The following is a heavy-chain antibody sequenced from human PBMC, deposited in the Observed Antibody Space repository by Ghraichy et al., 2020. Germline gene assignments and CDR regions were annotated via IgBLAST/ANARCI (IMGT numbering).Heavy chain of an antibody. CDR1: GGSISSSSYY. CDR3: ARPSSET. J-gene: IGHJ4*02. Sequence: SETLSLTCTVSGGSISSSSYYWGWIRQPPGKGLEWIGSIYYSGSTYYNPSLKSRVTISVDTSKNQFSLKLSSVTAADTAVYYCARPSSETWGQGTLVTVSS. D-gene: IGHD3-22*01. CDR2: IYYSGST. V-gene: IGHV4-39*01.